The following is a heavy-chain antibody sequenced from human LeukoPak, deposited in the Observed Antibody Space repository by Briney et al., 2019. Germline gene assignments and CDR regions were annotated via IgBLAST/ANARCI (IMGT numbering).Heavy chain of an antibody. CDR1: GGSIRSYY. D-gene: IGHD2-2*01. Sequence: PSETLSLTCTVSGGSIRSYYWNWIRQSPGKPLEGIGYIYYSGSTNYNPSLKSRVTISVDTSKSQFSLKLSSVIAADTAVYYWARDEGGQLNYFDYWGQGTLVTVSS. V-gene: IGHV4-59*01. CDR2: IYYSGST. CDR3: ARDEGGQLNYFDY. J-gene: IGHJ4*02.